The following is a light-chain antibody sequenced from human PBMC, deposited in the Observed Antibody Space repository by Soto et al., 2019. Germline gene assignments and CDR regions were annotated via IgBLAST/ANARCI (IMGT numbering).Light chain of an antibody. Sequence: QSVLTQPPSASGTPGQRVAISCSGSISNSGSNYVYWYQQLPGTAPKLLIYSNDQRPSGVPDRFSGSKSGTSASLAISGLQSEDEADYYCAAWDDSLNVVFGGGTKLTVL. CDR1: ISNSGSNY. V-gene: IGLV1-44*01. CDR3: AAWDDSLNVV. J-gene: IGLJ2*01. CDR2: SND.